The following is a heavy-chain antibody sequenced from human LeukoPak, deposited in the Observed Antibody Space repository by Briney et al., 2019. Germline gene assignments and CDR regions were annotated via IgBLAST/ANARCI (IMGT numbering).Heavy chain of an antibody. Sequence: GGSLRLSCAASGFTFSSYAMHWIRQAPGKGLEWVAVISYDGSNKYYADSVKGRFTISRDNSKNTLYLQMNSLRAEDTAVYYCAKGGGSIGRSYYFDYWGQGTLVTVSS. CDR2: ISYDGSNK. CDR3: AKGGGSIGRSYYFDY. D-gene: IGHD2-15*01. J-gene: IGHJ4*02. CDR1: GFTFSSYA. V-gene: IGHV3-30*04.